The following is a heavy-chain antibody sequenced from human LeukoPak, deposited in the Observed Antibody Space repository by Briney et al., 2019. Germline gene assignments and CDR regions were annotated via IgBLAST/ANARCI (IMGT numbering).Heavy chain of an antibody. CDR2: INPNSGDT. V-gene: IGHV1-2*02. CDR1: GYTFTDYY. CDR3: ASPRIRNTFDI. J-gene: IGHJ3*02. D-gene: IGHD1-14*01. Sequence: ASVKVSCKASGYTFTDYYIHWVRQAPGLGLEWMGWINPNSGDTHYAQKYQGRVTMTRDTSLSTAYMDLSRLTSDDTAVYYCASPRIRNTFDIWGQGTMVTVSS.